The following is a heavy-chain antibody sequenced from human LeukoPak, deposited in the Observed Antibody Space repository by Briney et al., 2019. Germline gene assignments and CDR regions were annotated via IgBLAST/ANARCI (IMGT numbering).Heavy chain of an antibody. V-gene: IGHV4-61*02. J-gene: IGHJ4*02. D-gene: IGHD3-22*01. Sequence: SEALSLTCTVSGGSISSGNYYWSWIRKPAGKGLEWIGRIYTSGSTNYNPSLKSRVTISVDTSKNQFSLKLSSVTAADTAVYYCAREGDYYDTSGTLDYWGQGTLVTVSS. CDR3: AREGDYYDTSGTLDY. CDR2: IYTSGST. CDR1: GGSISSGNYY.